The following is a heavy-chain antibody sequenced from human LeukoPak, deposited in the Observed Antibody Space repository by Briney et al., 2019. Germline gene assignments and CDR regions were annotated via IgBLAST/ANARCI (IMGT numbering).Heavy chain of an antibody. CDR2: ISAYNGNT. V-gene: IGHV1-18*01. D-gene: IGHD2-21*02. Sequence: GASVKLSCKASGYTFTSYGISWVRHGPGQGLGWMGWISAYNGNTNYAQKLQGRGTMTTDTSTSTAYMELRSVRSDDTAVYYCARFGAYCGGDCYYYYGMDVWGQGTTVTVSS. CDR1: GYTFTSYG. CDR3: ARFGAYCGGDCYYYYGMDV. J-gene: IGHJ6*02.